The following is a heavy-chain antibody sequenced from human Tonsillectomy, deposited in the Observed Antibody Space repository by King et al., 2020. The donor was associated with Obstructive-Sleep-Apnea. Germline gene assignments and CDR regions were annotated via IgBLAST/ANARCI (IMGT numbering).Heavy chain of an antibody. V-gene: IGHV3-20*01. CDR1: GFTFFDYG. CDR3: AREVYYYGSGSLHYFDY. CDR2: INWNGGST. Sequence: VQLVESGGGVVRPGGSLRLSCAASGFTFFDYGMSWVRQAPGKGLEWVSGINWNGGSTGYADSVKGRFTISRDNAKNSLYLQMNSLRAEDTALYHCAREVYYYGSGSLHYFDYWGQGTLVTVSS. J-gene: IGHJ4*02. D-gene: IGHD3-10*01.